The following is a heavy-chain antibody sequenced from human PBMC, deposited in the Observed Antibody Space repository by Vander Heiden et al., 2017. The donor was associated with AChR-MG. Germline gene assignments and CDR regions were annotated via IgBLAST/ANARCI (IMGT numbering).Heavy chain of an antibody. CDR1: AFTFSSYA. Sequence: EVQLLESGGGLVQPGGSLRLSCTASAFTFSSYAMSWVRQAPGKGLEWVSAISNSGGSTYYAESVKGRFTISRDNSKNTRYLQMNSLRAEDTAVYYCAKGVLRYGRGFDYWGQGTLVTVSS. CDR2: ISNSGGST. J-gene: IGHJ4*02. CDR3: AKGVLRYGRGFDY. D-gene: IGHD3-9*01. V-gene: IGHV3-23*01.